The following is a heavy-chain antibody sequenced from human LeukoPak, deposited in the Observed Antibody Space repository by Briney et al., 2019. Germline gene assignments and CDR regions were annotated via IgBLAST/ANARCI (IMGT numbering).Heavy chain of an antibody. J-gene: IGHJ5*02. CDR2: INHSGST. V-gene: IGHV4-34*01. D-gene: IGHD2-2*01. CDR1: GGSFSGYY. Sequence: SETLSLTCAVYGGSFSGYYWSWIRQPPGKGLEWIGEINHSGSTNYNPSLKSRVTISVDTSKNQFSLKLSSVTAADTAVYYCARLVVVVPAAMGFDPWGQGTLVTVSS. CDR3: ARLVVVVPAAMGFDP.